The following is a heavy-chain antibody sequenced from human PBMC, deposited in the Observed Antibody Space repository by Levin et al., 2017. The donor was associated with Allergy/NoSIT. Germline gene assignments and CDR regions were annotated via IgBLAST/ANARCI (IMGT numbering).Heavy chain of an antibody. CDR2: ISYDGSNK. CDR1: GFTFSSYG. Sequence: GESLKISCAASGFTFSSYGMHWVRQAPGKGLEWVAVISYDGSNKYYADSVKGRFTISRDNSKNTLYLQMNSLRAEDTAVYYCAKGGQQLVKGAYYFDYWGQGTLVTVSS. V-gene: IGHV3-30*18. J-gene: IGHJ4*02. CDR3: AKGGQQLVKGAYYFDY. D-gene: IGHD6-13*01.